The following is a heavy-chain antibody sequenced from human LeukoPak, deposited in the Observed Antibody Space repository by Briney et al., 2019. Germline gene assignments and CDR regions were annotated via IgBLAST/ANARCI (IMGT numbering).Heavy chain of an antibody. D-gene: IGHD3-3*01. V-gene: IGHV3-7*01. J-gene: IGHJ5*02. CDR2: IKQDGSEK. Sequence: PGGSLRLSCAASGFTFSSYWMSWVRQAPGKGLEWVANIKQDGSEKYYVDSVKGRFTISRDNAKNSLYLQMDSLRAEDTAVYYCACDWDFVEWLFPWGQGTLVTVSS. CDR3: ACDWDFVEWLFP. CDR1: GFTFSSYW.